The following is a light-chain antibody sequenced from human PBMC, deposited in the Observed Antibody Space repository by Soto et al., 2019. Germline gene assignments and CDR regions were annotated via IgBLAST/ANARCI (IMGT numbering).Light chain of an antibody. CDR3: QSYDSSLSGKV. J-gene: IGLJ1*01. CDR1: NSNIGAGYD. V-gene: IGLV1-40*01. CDR2: GNS. Sequence: QSVLTQPPSVSGAPGQRVTISCTGSNSNIGAGYDVHWYQQLPGTAPKLVIYGNSNRPSGVPDRFSGSKSGTSASLAITGLQAEDEADYYCQSYDSSLSGKVFGTGTQLTVL.